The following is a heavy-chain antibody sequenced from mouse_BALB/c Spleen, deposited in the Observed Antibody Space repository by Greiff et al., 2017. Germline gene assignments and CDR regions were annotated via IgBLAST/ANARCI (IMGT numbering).Heavy chain of an antibody. CDR2: ISYSGST. CDR3: ARGGYRYDGGGFDY. V-gene: IGHV3-2*02. D-gene: IGHD2-14*01. J-gene: IGHJ2*01. CDR1: GYSITSDYA. Sequence: EVQLQQSGPGLVKPSQSLSLTCTVTGYSITSDYAWNWIRQFPGNKLEWMGYISYSGSTSYNPSLKSRISITRDTSKNQFFLQLNSVTTEDTATYYCARGGYRYDGGGFDYWGQGTTLTVSS.